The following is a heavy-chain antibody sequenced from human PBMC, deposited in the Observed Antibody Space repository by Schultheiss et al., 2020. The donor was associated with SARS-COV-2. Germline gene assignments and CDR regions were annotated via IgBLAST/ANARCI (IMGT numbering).Heavy chain of an antibody. CDR2: ISSSSSTI. J-gene: IGHJ4*02. CDR3: ARETGSGWVYHFDY. V-gene: IGHV3-48*01. D-gene: IGHD6-19*01. Sequence: GESLKISCAASGFTFSSYSMNWVRQAPGKGLEWVSYISSSSSTIYYADSVKGRFTISRDNAKNSLYLQMNSLRAEDTAVYYCARETGSGWVYHFDYWGQGTLVTVSS. CDR1: GFTFSSYS.